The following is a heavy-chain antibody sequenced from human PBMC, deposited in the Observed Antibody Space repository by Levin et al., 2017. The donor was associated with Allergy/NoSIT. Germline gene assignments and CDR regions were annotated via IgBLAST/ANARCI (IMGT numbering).Heavy chain of an antibody. CDR2: ISTTSSAI. CDR1: FFPFLPSL. D-gene: IGHD3-10*01. CDR3: GRYASGSYPDW. J-gene: IGHJ4*02. Sequence: PGGSLRLSFSSSFFPFLPSLLPFFLPSPLKGLEWVSYISTTSSAIYYADSVKGRFTTSRDNAKNSLYLQMNSLRAEDTAVYYCGRYASGSYPDWWGQGTLVTVSS. V-gene: IGHV3-48*01.